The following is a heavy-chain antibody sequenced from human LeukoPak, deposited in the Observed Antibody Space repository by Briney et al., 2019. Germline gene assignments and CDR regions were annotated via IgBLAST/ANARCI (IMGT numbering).Heavy chain of an antibody. CDR3: TTDIPATLRYFDWPRAFDI. CDR1: GFTFGDYA. J-gene: IGHJ3*02. D-gene: IGHD3-9*01. V-gene: IGHV3-49*03. CDR2: IRSKADGGTT. Sequence: GGSLRLSCTASGFTFGDYAMSWFRQAPGKGLEWVGFIRSKADGGTTDYAAPVKGRFTISRDDSKNTLYLQMNSLKTEDTAVYYCTTDIPATLRYFDWPRAFDIWGQGTMVTVSS.